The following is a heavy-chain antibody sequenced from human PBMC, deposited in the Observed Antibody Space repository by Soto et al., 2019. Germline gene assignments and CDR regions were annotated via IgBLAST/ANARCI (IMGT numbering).Heavy chain of an antibody. Sequence: QVQLVQSGAEVKKPGASVKVSCKASGYTFTSYDMHWVRQASGQRLEWMGWINAGNGNTKYSQKFQGRVTITRDTSESAVYMEFSSLRSEATAVYYCARDHNYNTYIIAVAGTDNWFDPWVQGTLVTVSS. J-gene: IGHJ5*02. CDR3: ARDHNYNTYIIAVAGTDNWFDP. D-gene: IGHD6-19*01. CDR2: INAGNGNT. V-gene: IGHV1-3*01. CDR1: GYTFTSYD.